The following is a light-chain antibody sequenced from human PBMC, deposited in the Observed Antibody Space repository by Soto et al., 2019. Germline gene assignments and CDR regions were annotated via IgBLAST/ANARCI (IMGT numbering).Light chain of an antibody. CDR3: QQRSNWPPT. V-gene: IGKV3-11*01. Sequence: EIVLTQSPATLSLSPGERATLSCRASQTVSTYLAWYQQRPGQAPRLLIYDASNRATGIPARFSGSGSGTDFTFTISSLELEDFAVYYCQQRSNWPPTFGQGTKVEIK. J-gene: IGKJ1*01. CDR1: QTVSTY. CDR2: DAS.